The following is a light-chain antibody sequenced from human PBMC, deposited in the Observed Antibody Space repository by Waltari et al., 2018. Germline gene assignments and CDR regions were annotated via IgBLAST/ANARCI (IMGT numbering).Light chain of an antibody. CDR2: KAS. CDR3: QQYDNYWT. J-gene: IGKJ1*01. CDR1: QSSTNW. V-gene: IGKV1-5*03. Sequence: DIQMTQSPSTLSAPVGDRVTITCRSSQSSTNWLAWYQQKPGKAPKLLIYKASNLESGVPSRFSGSGSGTEFTLTISSLQPDDFATYYCQQYDNYWTFGQGTKVEIK.